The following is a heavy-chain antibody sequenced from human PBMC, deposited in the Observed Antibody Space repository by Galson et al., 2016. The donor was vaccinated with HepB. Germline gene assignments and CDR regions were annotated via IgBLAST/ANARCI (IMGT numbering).Heavy chain of an antibody. D-gene: IGHD2-8*02. CDR1: GGSVNSYNW. J-gene: IGHJ4*02. CDR2: IYQSGTT. Sequence: SETLSLTCAVSGGSVNSYNWWSWVRQTPGKGLEWIGEIYQSGTTNYNPSLKSRVTISLDKSRNEFSLKLTSVTAADTAVYYCAPLGYCTAGTCYRVQWGQGHLVTASS. CDR3: APLGYCTAGTCYRVQ. V-gene: IGHV4-4*02.